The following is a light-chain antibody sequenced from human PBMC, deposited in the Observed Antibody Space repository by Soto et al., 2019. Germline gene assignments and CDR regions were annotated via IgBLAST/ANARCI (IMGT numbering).Light chain of an antibody. CDR2: AAS. V-gene: IGKV1-8*01. CDR3: LQYYNFSWT. Sequence: AIRMTQSPSSLSASTGYRFTITCRASQGISSYLAWYQQKPGEAPKLLIFAASNLQSGVPSRFSGSGSVTDFTLAITGLQPEDFATYYCLQYYNFSWTFGQGTKVDIK. CDR1: QGISSY. J-gene: IGKJ1*01.